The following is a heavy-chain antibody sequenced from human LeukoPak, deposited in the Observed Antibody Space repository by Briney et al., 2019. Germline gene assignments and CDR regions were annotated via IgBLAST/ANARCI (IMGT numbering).Heavy chain of an antibody. CDR3: ATDTKLLWFGELTPSAFDI. J-gene: IGHJ3*02. CDR1: GGSISSSNW. D-gene: IGHD3-10*01. V-gene: IGHV4-4*02. Sequence: SETLSLTCAVSGGSISSSNWWSWVRQPPGKGLEWIGEINHSGSTNYNPSLKSRVTISVDTSKNQFSLKLSSVTAADTAVYYCATDTKLLWFGELTPSAFDIWGQGTMVTVSS. CDR2: INHSGST.